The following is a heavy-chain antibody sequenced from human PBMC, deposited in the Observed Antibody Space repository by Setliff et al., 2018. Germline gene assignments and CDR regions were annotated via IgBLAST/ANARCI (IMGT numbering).Heavy chain of an antibody. Sequence: VASVKVSCKASGYTFTAYDIHWMRQAPGQSLEWMGWINGVNGNTKYSQNFQGRVTFTSDTSANTAFMELSSLRSEDSSMYYCARGQTVGPNSGKDYWGQGTLVTVSS. V-gene: IGHV1-3*01. J-gene: IGHJ4*02. CDR2: INGVNGNT. CDR3: ARGQTVGPNSGKDY. D-gene: IGHD1-26*01. CDR1: GYTFTAYD.